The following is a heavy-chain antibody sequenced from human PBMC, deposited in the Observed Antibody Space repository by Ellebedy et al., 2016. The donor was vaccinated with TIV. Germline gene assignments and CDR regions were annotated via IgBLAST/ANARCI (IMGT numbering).Heavy chain of an antibody. CDR2: ISGSGVST. D-gene: IGHD3-10*01. V-gene: IGHV3-23*01. Sequence: GGSLRLSXAASGFTFSSYSLFWVRLAPGKGLEWVSGISGSGVSTLYADSVKGRFTVSRDPSKNTLYLQMDSLRPEDTAVFYCAKLSGSGTYYATYFDYWGQGALVSVSS. CDR3: AKLSGSGTYYATYFDY. CDR1: GFTFSSYS. J-gene: IGHJ4*02.